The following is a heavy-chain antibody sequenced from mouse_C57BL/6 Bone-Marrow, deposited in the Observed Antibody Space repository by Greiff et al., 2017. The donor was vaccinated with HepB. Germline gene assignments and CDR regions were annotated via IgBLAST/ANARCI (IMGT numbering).Heavy chain of an antibody. V-gene: IGHV1-5*01. CDR2: IYPGNSDT. CDR3: TRDGYDKDYAMDY. D-gene: IGHD2-2*01. J-gene: IGHJ4*01. Sequence: EVQLQQSGTVLARPGASVKMSCKTPGYTFTSYWMHWVKQRPGQGLEWIGAIYPGNSDTSYNQKFKGKAKLTAVTSASTAYMELSSLTNEDSAVYYCTRDGYDKDYAMDYWGQGTSVTVSS. CDR1: GYTFTSYW.